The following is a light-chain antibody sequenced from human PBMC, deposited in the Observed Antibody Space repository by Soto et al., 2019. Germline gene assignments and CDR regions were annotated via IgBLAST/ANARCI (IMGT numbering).Light chain of an antibody. CDR3: QQYGGSPRT. V-gene: IGKV3-20*01. Sequence: EIVLTQSPGPLSLSPGERATLSCRASQTISSSSLAWYQQKRGQAPRLVIHGASSRATGIPDRFSGSGSGTDFTLTISRLEPEDFAVYYCQQYGGSPRTFGQGTKVDI. CDR2: GAS. J-gene: IGKJ1*01. CDR1: QTISSSS.